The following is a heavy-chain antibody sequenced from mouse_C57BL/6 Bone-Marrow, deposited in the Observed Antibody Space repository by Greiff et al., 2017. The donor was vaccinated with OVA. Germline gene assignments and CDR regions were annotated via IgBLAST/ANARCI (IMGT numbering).Heavy chain of an antibody. CDR1: GYTFTSYD. J-gene: IGHJ2*01. V-gene: IGHV1-85*01. CDR3: ARSHYYGSRYFDY. Sequence: QVQLQQSGPELVKPGASVKLSCKASGYTFTSYDINWVKQRPGQGLEWIGWIYPRDGSTKYNEKFKGKATLTVDTSSSTAYLELHSLTSEDSAVYFCARSHYYGSRYFDYWGQGTTLTVSS. CDR2: IYPRDGST. D-gene: IGHD1-1*01.